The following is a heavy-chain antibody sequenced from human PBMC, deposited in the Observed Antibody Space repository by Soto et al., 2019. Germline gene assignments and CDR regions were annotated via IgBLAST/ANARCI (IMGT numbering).Heavy chain of an antibody. CDR2: IYPGHSDT. CDR3: GRQRVTVFSVVTNGVFDP. CDR1: GYSFTSYW. Sequence: GESLKISCKGSGYSFTSYWIGWVRQMPGKGLEWMGIIYPGHSDTRYSPSFQGQVTISADKSIRTAYLQWSSLKASETAMLYSGRQRVTVFSVVTNGVFDPVGQGTLVTVS. V-gene: IGHV5-51*01. D-gene: IGHD3-3*01. J-gene: IGHJ5*02.